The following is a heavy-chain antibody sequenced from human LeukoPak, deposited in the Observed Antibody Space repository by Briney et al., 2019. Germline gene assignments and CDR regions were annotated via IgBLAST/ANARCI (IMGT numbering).Heavy chain of an antibody. CDR3: ARLDLHTAVAATEGYYDFWSGYYTHRYYYGMDV. CDR2: IYHSGST. V-gene: IGHV4-4*02. Sequence: PSETLSLTCAVSGGSISSSNWWSWVRQPPGKGLEWIGEIYHSGSTNYNPSLKSRVTISVDTSKNQFSLKLSSVTAADTAVYYCARLDLHTAVAATEGYYDFWSGYYTHRYYYGMDVWGQGTTVTVSS. J-gene: IGHJ6*02. CDR1: GGSISSSNW. D-gene: IGHD3-3*01.